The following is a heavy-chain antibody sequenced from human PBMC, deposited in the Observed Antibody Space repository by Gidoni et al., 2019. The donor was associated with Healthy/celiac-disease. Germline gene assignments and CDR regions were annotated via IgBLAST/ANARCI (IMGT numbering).Heavy chain of an antibody. CDR1: GFTFSSYS. Sequence: EVQLVESGGGLVKPGGSLRLSCAASGFTFSSYSMNWVRQAPGKGLEWVSSISSSSSYIYYADSVKGRFTISRDNAKNSLYLQMNSLRAEDTAVYYCARDHCGGDCYFHWFDPWGQGTLVTVSS. V-gene: IGHV3-21*01. CDR3: ARDHCGGDCYFHWFDP. D-gene: IGHD2-21*02. CDR2: ISSSSSYI. J-gene: IGHJ5*02.